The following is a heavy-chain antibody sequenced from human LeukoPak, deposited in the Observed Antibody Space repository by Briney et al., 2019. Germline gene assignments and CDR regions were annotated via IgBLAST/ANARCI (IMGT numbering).Heavy chain of an antibody. D-gene: IGHD6-6*01. CDR3: ARIEYSSSSVFYYYYYMDV. CDR2: IYHSGST. J-gene: IGHJ6*03. CDR1: GYSISSGYY. V-gene: IGHV4-38-2*02. Sequence: SETLSLTCTVSGYSISSGYYWGWIRQPPGKGLEWIGSIYHSGSTYYNPSLKSRVTISVDTSKNQFSLKLSSVTAADTAVYYCARIEYSSSSVFYYYYYMDVWGKGTTVTVSS.